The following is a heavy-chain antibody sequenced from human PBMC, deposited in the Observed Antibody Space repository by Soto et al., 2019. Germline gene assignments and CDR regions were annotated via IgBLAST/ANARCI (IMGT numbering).Heavy chain of an antibody. Sequence: SATLTLTCTVSGGSIVSSTYYWGWMRQPPGKGLEWIASFFYGGKNNYKTSLKSQVTKSQAKTKNQFSLKLTSVTAADTAVYYCVRRHGLTIDAYYWGQG. D-gene: IGHD3-10*01. CDR1: GGSIVSSTYY. CDR2: FFYGGKN. J-gene: IGHJ1*01. V-gene: IGHV4-39*01. CDR3: VRRHGLTIDAYY.